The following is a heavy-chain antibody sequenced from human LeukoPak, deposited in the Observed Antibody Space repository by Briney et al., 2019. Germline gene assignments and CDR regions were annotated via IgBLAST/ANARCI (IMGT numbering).Heavy chain of an antibody. CDR3: ALSSSWYGGFFDY. D-gene: IGHD6-13*01. V-gene: IGHV3-30*03. CDR2: ISYDGSNK. Sequence: GGSLRLSCAASGFTFSSYGMHWVRQAPDKGLEWVAVISYDGSNKYYADSVKGRFTISRDNSKNTLYLQMNSLRAEDTAVYYCALSSSWYGGFFDYWGQGTLVTVSS. CDR1: GFTFSSYG. J-gene: IGHJ4*02.